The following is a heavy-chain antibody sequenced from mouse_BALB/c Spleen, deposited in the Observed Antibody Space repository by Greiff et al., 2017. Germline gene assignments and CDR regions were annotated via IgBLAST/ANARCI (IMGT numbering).Heavy chain of an antibody. CDR2: IYPGNVNT. J-gene: IGHJ1*01. CDR3: ASSLLNWYFDV. Sequence: QVQLQQSGPELVKPGASVRISCKASGYTFTSYYIHWVKQRPGQGLEWIGWIYPGNVNTKYNEKFKGKATLTADKSSSTAYMQLSSLTSEDSAVYFCASSLLNWYFDVWGAGTTVTVSS. V-gene: IGHV1S56*01. CDR1: GYTFTSYY. D-gene: IGHD2-10*01.